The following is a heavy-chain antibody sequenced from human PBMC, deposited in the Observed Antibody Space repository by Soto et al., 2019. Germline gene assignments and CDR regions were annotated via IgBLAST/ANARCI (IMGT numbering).Heavy chain of an antibody. V-gene: IGHV3-23*01. CDR3: AKDHSWRPSGSYIDY. Sequence: GGSLRLSCAASGFTFSSYAMSWVRQAPGKGLEWVSAISGSGGSTYYADSVKGRFTISRDNSKNTLYLQMNSLRAEDTAVYYCAKDHSWRPSGSYIDYWGQGTLVTVSS. CDR2: ISGSGGST. D-gene: IGHD3-10*01. J-gene: IGHJ4*02. CDR1: GFTFSSYA.